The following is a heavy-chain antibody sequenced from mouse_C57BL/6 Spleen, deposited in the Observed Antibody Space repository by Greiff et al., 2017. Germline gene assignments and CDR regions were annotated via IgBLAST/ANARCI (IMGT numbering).Heavy chain of an antibody. CDR3: AREGVYGRFAY. J-gene: IGHJ3*01. CDR1: GFTFTDYW. D-gene: IGHD1-1*01. Sequence: VQLQQPGTELVKPGASVKLSCTASGFTFTDYWMHWVKQRPGQGLEWIGNINPSNGGTNYNEKFKSKATLTVDKSSSTAYMQLSSLTSEDSAVYYCAREGVYGRFAYWGQGTLVTVSA. CDR2: INPSNGGT. V-gene: IGHV1-53*01.